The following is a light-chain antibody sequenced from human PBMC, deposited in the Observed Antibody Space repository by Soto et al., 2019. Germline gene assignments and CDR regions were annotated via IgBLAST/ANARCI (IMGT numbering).Light chain of an antibody. CDR1: SSNIGNNI. J-gene: IGLJ3*02. Sequence: QSVLTQPPSVSAAPGQKVTISCSGSSSNIGNNIVSWYQQQLPGTAPKLLIYGNDRRPSGITDRFSGSKSGTSATPGITGLQTGDEADYYCATWDASLSEVVFGGGTKVTVL. CDR2: GND. V-gene: IGLV1-51*01. CDR3: ATWDASLSEVV.